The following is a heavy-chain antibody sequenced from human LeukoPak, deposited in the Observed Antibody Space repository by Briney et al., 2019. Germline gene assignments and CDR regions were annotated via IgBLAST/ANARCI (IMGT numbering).Heavy chain of an antibody. Sequence: KPGGPLRLSCAASGFTFSDYCMSWIRQAPGKGLEWVSYISSSSSYTNYADSVKGRFTISRDNAKNSLYLQMNSLRAEDTAVYYCARFDYGSGSYPDYWGQGTLVTVSS. J-gene: IGHJ4*02. CDR3: ARFDYGSGSYPDY. V-gene: IGHV3-11*06. CDR1: GFTFSDYC. D-gene: IGHD3-10*01. CDR2: ISSSSSYT.